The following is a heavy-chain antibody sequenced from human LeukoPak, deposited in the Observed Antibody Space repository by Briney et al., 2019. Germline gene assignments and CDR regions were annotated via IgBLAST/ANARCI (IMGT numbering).Heavy chain of an antibody. V-gene: IGHV4-34*01. CDR3: ARGSQFTIFGVVTPLDY. J-gene: IGHJ4*02. CDR1: GGSFSGYY. D-gene: IGHD3-3*01. Sequence: PSETLSLTCAVYGGSFSGYYWSWIRQPPGKGLEWIGEINRSGSTNYNPSLKSRVTISVDTSKNQFSLKLSSVTAADTAVYYCARGSQFTIFGVVTPLDYWGQGTLVTVSS. CDR2: INRSGST.